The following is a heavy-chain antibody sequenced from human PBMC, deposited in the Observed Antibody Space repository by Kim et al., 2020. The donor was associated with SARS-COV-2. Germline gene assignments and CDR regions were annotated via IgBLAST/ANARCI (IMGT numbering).Heavy chain of an antibody. Sequence: GGSLRLSCAASGLTFGDFGMHWVRQAPGKGLEWVAVIWFDGTNDCYADSVKGRFTISRDDSINTLYLQMNSLRAEDTALYFCATDKSGYAFDYWGQGTLV. CDR2: IWFDGTND. CDR1: GLTFGDFG. CDR3: ATDKSGYAFDY. V-gene: IGHV3-33*01. J-gene: IGHJ4*02. D-gene: IGHD3-3*01.